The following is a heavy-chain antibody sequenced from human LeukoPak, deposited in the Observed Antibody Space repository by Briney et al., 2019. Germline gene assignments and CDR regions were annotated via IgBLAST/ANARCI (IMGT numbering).Heavy chain of an antibody. J-gene: IGHJ3*02. D-gene: IGHD1-26*01. CDR3: ARDLRERHGDAFDI. CDR2: ISYDGSNK. Sequence: GRSLRLSCAASRFTFSSYAMHWVRQAPGKGLEWVAVISYDGSNKYYADSVKGRFTISRDNSKNTLYVQMNSLRTEDTAVYYCARDLRERHGDAFDIWGQGTMVTVSS. CDR1: RFTFSSYA. V-gene: IGHV3-30-3*01.